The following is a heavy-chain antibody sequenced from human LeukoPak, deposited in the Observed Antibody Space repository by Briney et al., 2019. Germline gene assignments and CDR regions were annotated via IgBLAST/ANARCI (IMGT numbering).Heavy chain of an antibody. V-gene: IGHV4-59*01. Sequence: MASETLSLTCTVSGGSISSYYWSWIRQPPGKGLEWIGYIYYSGSTNYNPSLKSRVTISVDTSKNQFSLKLSSVTAADTAVYYCARVVAASLDYWGQGTLVTVSS. CDR3: ARVVAASLDY. CDR1: GGSISSYY. D-gene: IGHD2-15*01. CDR2: IYYSGST. J-gene: IGHJ4*02.